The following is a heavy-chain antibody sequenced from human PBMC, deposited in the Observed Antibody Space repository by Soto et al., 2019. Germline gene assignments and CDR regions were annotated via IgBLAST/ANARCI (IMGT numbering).Heavy chain of an antibody. D-gene: IGHD3-3*01. CDR1: GDSISTYH. J-gene: IGHJ5*02. Sequence: PSETLSLTCSVSGDSISTYHWSWIRQPPGKGLEWIGYIHYSGKTDYNSSLKSRVTISVDTSKNQFSLNLSSVAAADTAVYYCAREGPFGVVRRWFEPWGQGTLVTVSS. CDR2: IHYSGKT. V-gene: IGHV4-59*12. CDR3: AREGPFGVVRRWFEP.